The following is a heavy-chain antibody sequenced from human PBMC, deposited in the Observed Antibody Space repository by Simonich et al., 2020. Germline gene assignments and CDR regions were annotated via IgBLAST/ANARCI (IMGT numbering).Heavy chain of an antibody. D-gene: IGHD2-15*01. CDR3: ARASRGTWWYYYFDY. CDR1: GYTFTSYG. CDR2: LTAYNGNT. J-gene: IGHJ4*02. V-gene: IGHV1-18*01. Sequence: QVQLVQSGAEVKKPGASVKVSCKASGYTFTSYGISWVRQAPGQGREWMGGLTAYNGNTNYAHKLPGRVTMTTDTSTSTAYMELRSLRSDDTAVYYCARASRGTWWYYYFDYWGQGTLVTVSS.